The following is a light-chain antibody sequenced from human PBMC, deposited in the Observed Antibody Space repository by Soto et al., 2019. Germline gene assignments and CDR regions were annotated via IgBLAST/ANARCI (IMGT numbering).Light chain of an antibody. CDR3: QSYDSNNQV. J-gene: IGLJ3*02. V-gene: IGLV6-57*04. Sequence: NFMLTQPHSVSESPGKTVTISCTRSSGSIASNYVQWYQQRPGSAPTTVIYEDNQRPSGVPDRFSGSIDSSSNSASLTISGLKTEDEADYYCQSYDSNNQVFGGGTKVTAL. CDR1: SGSIASNY. CDR2: EDN.